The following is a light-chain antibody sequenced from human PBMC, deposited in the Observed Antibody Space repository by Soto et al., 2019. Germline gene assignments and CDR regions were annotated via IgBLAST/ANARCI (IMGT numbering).Light chain of an antibody. Sequence: EIVLTQSPATLSLSPRERATLYCMASQSVSSYLAWYQQKPGQAPRLLIYDASNRATGIPARFSGSGSGTDFTLTISSLEPEDFAVYYCQQRSNWPPESTFGQGTRLEIK. CDR2: DAS. J-gene: IGKJ5*01. CDR3: QQRSNWPPEST. CDR1: QSVSSY. V-gene: IGKV3-11*01.